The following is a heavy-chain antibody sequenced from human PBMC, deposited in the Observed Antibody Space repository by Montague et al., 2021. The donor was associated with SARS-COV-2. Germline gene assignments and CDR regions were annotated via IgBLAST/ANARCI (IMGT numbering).Heavy chain of an antibody. CDR1: RFTFSSYA. CDR2: ISGSGGSR. Sequence: SLRLSCAASRFTFSSYAMSWVRQAPGKGLEWVSAISGSGGSRYSAGSLRGRFTISRDNSKNTLYLQLSSLRAEDTAVYYCAKDLTGGGELQGLFDYWGQGTLVTVSS. J-gene: IGHJ4*02. CDR3: AKDLTGGGELQGLFDY. D-gene: IGHD1-14*01. V-gene: IGHV3-23*01.